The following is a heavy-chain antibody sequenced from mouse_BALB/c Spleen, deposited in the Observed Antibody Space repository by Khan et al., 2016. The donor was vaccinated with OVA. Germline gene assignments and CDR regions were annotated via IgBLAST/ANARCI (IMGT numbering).Heavy chain of an antibody. CDR2: ISSVGDYT. D-gene: IGHD2-4*01. J-gene: IGHJ2*01. V-gene: IGHV5-6*01. CDR1: GFTFCSYG. Sequence: EVELVESGGDLVKPGGSLKLSCAASGFTFCSYGMSWVRQTPDKRLEWVATISSVGDYTYYPDSVKGRFTISRDNGKNILYLQMSSLRSEDTAMXYCARRMITTNFDCWGQGTTLTVSS. CDR3: ARRMITTNFDC.